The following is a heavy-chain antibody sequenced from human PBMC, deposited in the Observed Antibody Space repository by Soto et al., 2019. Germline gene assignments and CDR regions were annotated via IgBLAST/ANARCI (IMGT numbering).Heavy chain of an antibody. CDR3: ALTRGGYGMDV. Sequence: QVQLVQSGAEVKKPGSSVKVSCKASGGTFSSYTISWVRQAPGQGLEWMGRIIPILGIANYAQKFQGRVTATXXKSTSTAYMELSSLRSEDTAVYYCALTRGGYGMDVWGQGTTVTVSS. V-gene: IGHV1-69*02. J-gene: IGHJ6*02. D-gene: IGHD3-10*01. CDR1: GGTFSSYT. CDR2: IIPILGIA.